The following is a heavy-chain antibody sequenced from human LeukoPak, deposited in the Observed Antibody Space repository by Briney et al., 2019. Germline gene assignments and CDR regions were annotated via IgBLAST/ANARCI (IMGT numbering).Heavy chain of an antibody. CDR2: IYYSGST. D-gene: IGHD6-6*01. J-gene: IGHJ4*02. V-gene: IGHV4-59*01. CDR1: GGSISSYY. CDR3: AREGIYSSSSYFDY. Sequence: SETLSLTCTVSGGSISSYYWSWIRQPPGKGLEWIGYIYYSGSTNYNPSLKSRVTISVDTSKNQFSLRLNSVTAADAAVYYCAREGIYSSSSYFDYWGQGTLVTVSS.